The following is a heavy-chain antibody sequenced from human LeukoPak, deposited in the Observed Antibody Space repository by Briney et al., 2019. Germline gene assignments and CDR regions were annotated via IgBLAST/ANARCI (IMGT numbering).Heavy chain of an antibody. J-gene: IGHJ4*02. CDR1: GFSLSSYQ. V-gene: IGHV3-48*03. CDR2: ISSTGDNV. Sequence: PGGSLSLSCAGSGFSLSSYQMNWVRQAPGKGLEWVSFISSTGDNVYYAGSVKGRFTISRDNAKNSLYLQMNSLRAEDTAVYYCAITMIVVAHDYWGQGTLVTVSS. CDR3: AITMIVVAHDY. D-gene: IGHD3-22*01.